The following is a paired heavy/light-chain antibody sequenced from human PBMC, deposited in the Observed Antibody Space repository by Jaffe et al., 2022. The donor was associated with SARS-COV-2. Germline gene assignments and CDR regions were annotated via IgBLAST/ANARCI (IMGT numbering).Light chain of an antibody. CDR1: QSLLHSNGYAY. V-gene: IGKV2-28*01. J-gene: IGKJ2*01. CDR3: MQALQTPHT. Sequence: IVMTQSPLSLPVTPGEPASISCRSSQSLLHSNGYAYLDWYVQKPGQSPQLLIYLRSDRASGVPDRFSGSGSGTDFTLKISRVEAEDVGVYYCMQALQTPHTFGQGTKLEIK. CDR2: LRS.
Heavy chain of an antibody. CDR2: ISSGSNYM. CDR1: GFSLSTYN. V-gene: IGHV3-21*04. J-gene: IGHJ6*02. CDR3: ARVEGNYDFWSPSYPKHKRYYYYGMDV. Sequence: EVQLVESGGGLVKPGGSLRLSCSASGFSLSTYNMNWVRQAPGKGLEWVSFISSGSNYMDYAESVRGRFTISRDNARNSVYLQMNSLGAEDTAVYYCARVEGNYDFWSPSYPKHKRYYYYGMDVWGQGSTVTIS. D-gene: IGHD3-3*01.